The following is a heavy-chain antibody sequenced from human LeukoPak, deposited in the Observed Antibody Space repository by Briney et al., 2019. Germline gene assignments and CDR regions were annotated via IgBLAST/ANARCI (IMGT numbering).Heavy chain of an antibody. Sequence: GGSLRLSCAASGFIFSTYWMSWVRQVPGKGLEWVANIKQDGSEKYYVDSVKGRFTISRDNGKNSLFLQTNSLRAEDTAVYYCARGEEYCSSANCPWSFAYWGQGTLVAVSS. CDR3: ARGEEYCSSANCPWSFAY. D-gene: IGHD2-2*01. V-gene: IGHV3-7*01. J-gene: IGHJ4*02. CDR2: IKQDGSEK. CDR1: GFIFSTYW.